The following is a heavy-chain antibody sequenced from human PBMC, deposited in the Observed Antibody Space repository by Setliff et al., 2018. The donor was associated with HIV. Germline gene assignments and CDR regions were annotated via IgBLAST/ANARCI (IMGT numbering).Heavy chain of an antibody. J-gene: IGHJ3*02. Sequence: SETLSLTCTVSRDSINGHWWSWIRQPPGKGLEWTGSIHYSGITHYNPSLKSRLTMSVDPSKNQVSLKLTSVTAADTAVYYCARYKCINCACVGFDIWGQGTVVTVSS. V-gene: IGHV4-59*11. CDR1: RDSINGHW. D-gene: IGHD2-21*01. CDR3: ARYKCINCACVGFDI. CDR2: IHYSGIT.